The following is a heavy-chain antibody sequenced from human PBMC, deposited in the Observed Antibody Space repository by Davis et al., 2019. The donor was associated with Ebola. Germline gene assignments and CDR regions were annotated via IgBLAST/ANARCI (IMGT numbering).Heavy chain of an antibody. CDR1: GFTFSSYA. V-gene: IGHV3-30-3*01. CDR3: ARGPLSDIVVVVAASLEYFQH. J-gene: IGHJ1*01. D-gene: IGHD2-15*01. CDR2: ISYDGSNK. Sequence: GESLKISCAASGFTFSSYAMHWVRQAPGKGLEWVAVISYDGSNKYYADSVKGRFTISRDNSKNTLYLQMNSLRADDTAVYYCARGPLSDIVVVVAASLEYFQHWGQGTLVTVSS.